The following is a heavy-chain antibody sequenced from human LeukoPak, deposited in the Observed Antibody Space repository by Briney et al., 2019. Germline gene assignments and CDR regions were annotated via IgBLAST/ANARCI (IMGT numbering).Heavy chain of an antibody. CDR2: IKQDGSEK. Sequence: GGPLRLSCAASGFTFSSYWMSWVRQAPGKGLEWVANIKQDGSEKYYVDSVKGRFTISRDNSKNTLYLQMNSLRAEDTAVYYCAKEEGASSSSSSFDYWGQGTLVTVSS. CDR1: GFTFSSYW. J-gene: IGHJ4*02. V-gene: IGHV3-7*03. CDR3: AKEEGASSSSSSFDY. D-gene: IGHD6-6*01.